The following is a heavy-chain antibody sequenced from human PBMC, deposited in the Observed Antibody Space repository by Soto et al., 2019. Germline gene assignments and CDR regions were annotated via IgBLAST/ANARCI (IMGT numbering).Heavy chain of an antibody. CDR1: GYTFTSHT. Sequence: VHLVQSGAEVKEPGASVRVSCEASGYTFTSHTVHWARQAPGQGLEWMGWIIVSNGSPRYAPQFQGRITFGRDTSATTAYMELTRLTFEDTAVYYCAREPEDGVPGDYWGQGTLVVVSS. CDR3: AREPEDGVPGDY. J-gene: IGHJ4*02. V-gene: IGHV1-3*01. CDR2: IIVSNGSP. D-gene: IGHD2-8*01.